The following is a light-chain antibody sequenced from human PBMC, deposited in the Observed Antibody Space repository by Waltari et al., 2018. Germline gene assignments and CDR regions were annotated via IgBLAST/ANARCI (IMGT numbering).Light chain of an antibody. CDR3: SAYTTSGTYVA. V-gene: IGLV2-14*03. Sequence: QSALTQPASVSGSPGQSITISCTGTTSDIGNYNSVSWYQQHPGKAPRLLIYDVYNRPSGISRRFSGSKSGNTASLTISGLQAEDEAVYHCSAYTTSGTYVAFGGGTRVTV. CDR2: DVY. J-gene: IGLJ2*01. CDR1: TSDIGNYNS.